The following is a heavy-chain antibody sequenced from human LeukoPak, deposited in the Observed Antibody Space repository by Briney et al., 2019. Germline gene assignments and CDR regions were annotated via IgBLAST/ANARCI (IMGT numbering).Heavy chain of an antibody. CDR1: GDSIRSTTNY. D-gene: IGHD3-22*01. J-gene: IGHJ4*02. V-gene: IGHV4-39*01. CDR3: AHEDYNDFNTFDF. CDR2: VYHTGNT. Sequence: SETLSLTCTVSGDSIRSTTNYWGWIRQPPGKGLEWIGSVYHTGNTYYNSSLQSRVTLSVDPSKNQFSLKLTSVTAADTAVYYCAHEDYNDFNTFDFWGQGTLVTVSS.